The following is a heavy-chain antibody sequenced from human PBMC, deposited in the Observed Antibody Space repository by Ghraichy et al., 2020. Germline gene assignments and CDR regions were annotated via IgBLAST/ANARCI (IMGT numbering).Heavy chain of an antibody. J-gene: IGHJ4*02. Sequence: SQTLSLTCTVSGYSISSGYYWGWIRQPPGKGLEWIGSIYHSGSTYYNPSLKSRVTISVDTSKNQFSLKLSSVTAADTAVYYCARDARAGGDCSGGSCRDDYWGQGTLVTVSS. CDR3: ARDARAGGDCSGGSCRDDY. D-gene: IGHD2-15*01. V-gene: IGHV4-38-2*02. CDR1: GYSISSGYY. CDR2: IYHSGST.